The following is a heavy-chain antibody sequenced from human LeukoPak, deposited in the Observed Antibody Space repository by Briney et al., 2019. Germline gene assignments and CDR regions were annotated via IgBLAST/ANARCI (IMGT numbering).Heavy chain of an antibody. CDR3: AREVAARWDYFDY. CDR1: GGSISSYY. CDR2: INYREST. Sequence: SETLSLTCTVSGGSISSYYWTWIRQPPGNGLEWIGYINYRESTNHNPTLKSRATISVDTSKNQFSLRLRTVTAADTAVYYCAREVAARWDYFDYWGQGTLVTVSS. J-gene: IGHJ4*02. V-gene: IGHV4-59*01. D-gene: IGHD6-6*01.